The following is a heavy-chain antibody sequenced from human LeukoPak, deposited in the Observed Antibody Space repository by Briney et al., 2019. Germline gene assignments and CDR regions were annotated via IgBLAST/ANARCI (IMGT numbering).Heavy chain of an antibody. Sequence: GRSLRLSCAASGFTFSSYGMHWVRQAPGKGLEWVAVISYDGSNKYYADSVKGRFTISRDNSKNTLYLQMNSLRAEDTAVYYCAREVAGYSSGWYSRYFDYWGQGTLVTVSS. J-gene: IGHJ4*02. CDR2: ISYDGSNK. V-gene: IGHV3-30*03. CDR1: GFTFSSYG. CDR3: AREVAGYSSGWYSRYFDY. D-gene: IGHD6-19*01.